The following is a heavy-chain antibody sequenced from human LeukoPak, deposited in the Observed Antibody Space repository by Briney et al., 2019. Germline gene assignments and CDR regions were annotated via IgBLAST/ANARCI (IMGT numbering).Heavy chain of an antibody. CDR3: ARGRSGLAAAGTYDY. CDR2: INPNSGRT. Sequence: WASVKVSCKASGYTFTSYDINWVRQAAGQGLEWMGWINPNSGRTGYAQKFQGRVTMTANTSISTAYMELSSLRFDDTAVYYCARGRSGLAAAGTYDYWGQGTLITVSS. D-gene: IGHD6-13*01. V-gene: IGHV1-8*01. CDR1: GYTFTSYD. J-gene: IGHJ4*02.